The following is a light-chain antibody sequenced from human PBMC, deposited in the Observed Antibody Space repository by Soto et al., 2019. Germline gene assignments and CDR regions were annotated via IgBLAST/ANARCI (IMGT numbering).Light chain of an antibody. CDR3: QQHNDYPAT. J-gene: IGKJ1*01. CDR1: QSINTW. CDR2: MAS. V-gene: IGKV1-5*03. Sequence: DIQMTQSPSTLSASVGDRVTITCRASQSINTWLAWYQQKSGKAPKLLIYMASILEDGVPSRFSGSASGTEFTLTISSLQPDDFATYYCQQHNDYPATFGQGTKVEIK.